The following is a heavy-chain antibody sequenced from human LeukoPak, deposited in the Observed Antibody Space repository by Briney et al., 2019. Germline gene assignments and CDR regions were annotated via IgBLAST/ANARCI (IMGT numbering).Heavy chain of an antibody. V-gene: IGHV4-4*02. Sequence: PSGTLSLTCAVSGGSISSSNWWSWVRQPPGKGLEWIGEIYHSGSTNYNPSLKSRVTISVDKSKNQFSLKLSSVTAADTAVYYRARGLAVAEGWFDPWGQGTLVTVSS. J-gene: IGHJ5*02. CDR3: ARGLAVAEGWFDP. D-gene: IGHD6-19*01. CDR1: GGSISSSNW. CDR2: IYHSGST.